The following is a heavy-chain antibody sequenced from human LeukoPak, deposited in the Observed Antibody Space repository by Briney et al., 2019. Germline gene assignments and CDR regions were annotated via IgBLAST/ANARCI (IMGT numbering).Heavy chain of an antibody. J-gene: IGHJ4*02. CDR2: ISGSGGST. CDR3: AKGKGGYYDSSGYNY. D-gene: IGHD3-22*01. CDR1: GFTFSSYA. Sequence: GGSLRLSCAASGFTFSSYAMSWVRQAPGKGLEWVSAISGSGGSTYYADSVKGRFTIYRDNSKNTLYLQMNSLRAEDTAVYYCAKGKGGYYDSSGYNYWGQGTLVTVSS. V-gene: IGHV3-23*01.